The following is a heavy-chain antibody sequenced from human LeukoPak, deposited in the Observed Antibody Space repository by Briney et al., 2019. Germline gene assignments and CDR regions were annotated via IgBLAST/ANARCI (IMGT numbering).Heavy chain of an antibody. J-gene: IGHJ4*02. V-gene: IGHV4-59*01. CDR1: GGSIDYYY. CDR3: ARGVYSYGYGGRSYYFDY. D-gene: IGHD5-18*01. Sequence: SETLSLTCTVSGGSIDYYYWSWIRQPPGKGLEWIGFIYYSGSTHYNPSLKSRVTISVDMSKNQFSLQLSSVTAADTAVYYCARGVYSYGYGGRSYYFDYWGQGTLVTVSS. CDR2: IYYSGST.